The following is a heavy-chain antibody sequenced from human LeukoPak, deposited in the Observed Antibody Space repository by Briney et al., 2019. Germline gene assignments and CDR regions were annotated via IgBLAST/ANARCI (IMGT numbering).Heavy chain of an antibody. D-gene: IGHD2-2*01. CDR1: GFMFSSYD. V-gene: IGHV3-13*01. CDR3: AREFCSTPGCAGGWHFDL. J-gene: IGHJ2*01. Sequence: PGGSLRLSCAASGFMFSSYDFHWVRQVTGKGLEWVSGIGVVGDTNYLDPVKGRFTISRENAENSLYLQMSSLRAGDTAVYYCAREFCSTPGCAGGWHFDLWGRGTLVTVSS. CDR2: IGVVGDT.